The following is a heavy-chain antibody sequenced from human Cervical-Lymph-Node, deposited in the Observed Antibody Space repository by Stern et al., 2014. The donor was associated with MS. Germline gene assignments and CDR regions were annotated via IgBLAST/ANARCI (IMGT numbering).Heavy chain of an antibody. CDR3: ARSGTRVPRGY. Sequence: QVQLVQSGPEVKKPGASVKVSCKASGYTFASYDIAWVRQAPGQGLEWMGWISAYNGNTNHERKLQGRVTLTTNTTTSTAYMELRSLRSDDTAIYFCARSGTRVPRGYWGQGTLITVSS. V-gene: IGHV1-18*04. D-gene: IGHD6-25*01. J-gene: IGHJ4*02. CDR2: ISAYNGNT. CDR1: GYTFASYD.